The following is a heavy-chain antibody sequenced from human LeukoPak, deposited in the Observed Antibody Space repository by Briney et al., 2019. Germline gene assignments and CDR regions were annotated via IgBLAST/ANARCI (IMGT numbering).Heavy chain of an antibody. Sequence: PGGSLRLSCAASGFTFNRYWMSWVRQAPGKGLEWVANIKQDGSEKYYVDSVKGRFDISRDNAKNSLYLQMNSLRAEDTAVYYCARGRRSMVRGVITPLDYWGQGTLVTVSS. CDR3: ARGRRSMVRGVITPLDY. V-gene: IGHV3-7*04. CDR2: IKQDGSEK. J-gene: IGHJ4*02. CDR1: GFTFNRYW. D-gene: IGHD3-10*01.